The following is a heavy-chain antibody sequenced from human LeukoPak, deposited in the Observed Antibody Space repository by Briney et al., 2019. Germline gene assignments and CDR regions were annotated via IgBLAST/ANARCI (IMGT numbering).Heavy chain of an antibody. D-gene: IGHD2-15*01. J-gene: IGHJ4*02. V-gene: IGHV4-31*03. Sequence: KPSETLSLTCTVSGGSISSGGYYWSWIRQHPGKGLEWIGYIYYSGSTYYNPSLKSRVTISVDTSKNQFSLKLSSVTAADTAVYYCARDHGRYCSGGSCYFGGFFEYWGQGTLGTVSS. CDR2: IYYSGST. CDR3: ARDHGRYCSGGSCYFGGFFEY. CDR1: GGSISSGGYY.